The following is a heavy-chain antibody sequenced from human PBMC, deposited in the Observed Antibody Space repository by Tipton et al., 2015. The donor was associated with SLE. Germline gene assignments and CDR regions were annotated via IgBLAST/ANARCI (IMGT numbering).Heavy chain of an antibody. D-gene: IGHD6-13*01. CDR3: ARGDSGSLVGYFRH. Sequence: SLRLSCAASGFTFANFAMHWVRQAPGKGLEWVAVISYDGTEKYYADSVKGRFTISRDYSRNTLYLQMNSLRSEDTAVFYCARGDSGSLVGYFRHWGQGTLVTVSA. J-gene: IGHJ1*01. CDR2: ISYDGTEK. CDR1: GFTFANFA. V-gene: IGHV3-30*04.